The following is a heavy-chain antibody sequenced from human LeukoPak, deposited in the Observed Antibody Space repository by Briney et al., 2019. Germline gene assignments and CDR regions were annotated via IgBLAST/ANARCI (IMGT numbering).Heavy chain of an antibody. J-gene: IGHJ4*02. Sequence: SETLSLTCTVSGGAISGTSYYWGWIRQSPGKGLEWIRSVYHSGTTYENPSLRSRVTMSVDTSKNQFSLKLSSVTAADTAVYYCATGRYLRFFDYWGQGTLVTVSS. V-gene: IGHV4-39*01. CDR3: ATGRYLRFFDY. CDR2: VYHSGTT. CDR1: GGAISGTSYY. D-gene: IGHD3-16*02.